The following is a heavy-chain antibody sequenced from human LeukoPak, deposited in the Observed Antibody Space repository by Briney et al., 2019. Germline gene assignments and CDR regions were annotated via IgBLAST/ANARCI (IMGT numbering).Heavy chain of an antibody. CDR3: ARGQNTPLDDAFDI. Sequence: ASVKVSCKASGYTFTSNDIHWVRQATGQGLEWMGWMNPNSGDTVYAQKLQGRVTMTRSTSISTAYMELSSLRFEDTAVYYCARGQNTPLDDAFDIWGQGTMVTVSS. D-gene: IGHD1-1*01. V-gene: IGHV1-8*01. J-gene: IGHJ3*02. CDR1: GYTFTSND. CDR2: MNPNSGDT.